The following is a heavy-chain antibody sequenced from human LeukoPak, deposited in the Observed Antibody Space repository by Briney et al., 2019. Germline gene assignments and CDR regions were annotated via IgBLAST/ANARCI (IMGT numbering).Heavy chain of an antibody. Sequence: QTGGSLRLSCAASGFSFSTYSMHWVGQAPDKGLEWVSFIQSHGSPTYYADSVKGRFTISRDNSMDTLYLQMNSLRAEDTAVYYCARDNQYCSGGSRYPGFFDYWGQGTLVTVSS. CDR3: ARDNQYCSGGSRYPGFFDY. V-gene: IGHV3-30*02. CDR1: GFSFSTYS. J-gene: IGHJ4*02. D-gene: IGHD2-15*01. CDR2: IQSHGSPT.